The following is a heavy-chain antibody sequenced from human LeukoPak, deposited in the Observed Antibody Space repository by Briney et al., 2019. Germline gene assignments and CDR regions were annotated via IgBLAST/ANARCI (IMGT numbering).Heavy chain of an antibody. J-gene: IGHJ3*02. D-gene: IGHD3-10*01. V-gene: IGHV1-2*02. CDR3: ASAGITMVRGVRGAFDI. CDR1: GYTFTGYY. CDR2: ITPNSGGT. Sequence: ASVKVSCKASGYTFTGYYMHWVRQAPGQGLEWMGWITPNSGGTNYAQKFQGRVTMTRDTSISTAYMELSRLRSDDTAVYYCASAGITMVRGVRGAFDIWGQGTMVTVSS.